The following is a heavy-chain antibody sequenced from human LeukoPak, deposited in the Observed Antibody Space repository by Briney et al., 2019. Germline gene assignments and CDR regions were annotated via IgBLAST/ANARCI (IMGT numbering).Heavy chain of an antibody. CDR3: VRDFLGGSGAGGY. CDR1: GFPFTNYW. Sequence: GGSLRLSCAASGFPFTNYWMSWVRQAPGKGLEWVSSISPSGNSKYHADSVKGRFTISRDNAENSLYMQMNSLRAEDTGVYYCVRDFLGGSGAGGYWGQGTLVTVSS. D-gene: IGHD3-10*01. CDR2: ISPSGNSK. J-gene: IGHJ4*02. V-gene: IGHV3-21*01.